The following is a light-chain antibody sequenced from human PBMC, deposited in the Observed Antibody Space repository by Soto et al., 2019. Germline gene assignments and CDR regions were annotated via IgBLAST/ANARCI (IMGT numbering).Light chain of an antibody. V-gene: IGKV1D-12*01. CDR2: YAS. Sequence: DIQMTQSPSSVSASVGDRVTIACRASQSINRYLSWYQQTPGKAPKLLIHYASRLESGVPSRFSGSGSGTDFSLTISSLQPEDFATYYCQQGYSFPLTFGGGTKVDIK. CDR3: QQGYSFPLT. CDR1: QSINRY. J-gene: IGKJ4*01.